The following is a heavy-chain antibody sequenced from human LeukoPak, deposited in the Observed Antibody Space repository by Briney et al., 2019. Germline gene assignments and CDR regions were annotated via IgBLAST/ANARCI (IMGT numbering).Heavy chain of an antibody. D-gene: IGHD5-18*01. J-gene: IGHJ4*02. Sequence: ASVKVSCKASGSSFTSYGLTWVRQAPGQGLEWRGWISAYNGNTNYAQKLQGRVTITTDTSTSTAYMELRSLRSDDTAVYYCARDTAMVRGSFDYWGQGTLVTVSS. CDR3: ARDTAMVRGSFDY. CDR2: ISAYNGNT. V-gene: IGHV1-18*01. CDR1: GSSFTSYG.